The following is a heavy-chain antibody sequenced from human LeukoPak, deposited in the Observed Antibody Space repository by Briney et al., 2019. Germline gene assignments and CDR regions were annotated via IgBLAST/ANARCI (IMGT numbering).Heavy chain of an antibody. CDR3: AKRGNPAVGHYYLDV. J-gene: IGHJ6*03. Sequence: GGSLRLSCAASGFTFSSYDMSWVRQAPGKGLEWVSSITLSGANTFYADSVMGRFTISRDNSKNTLYLQMNSLSAEDTAVYYCAKRGNPAVGHYYLDVWGEGTPVSVSS. D-gene: IGHD2-2*01. CDR1: GFTFSSYD. V-gene: IGHV3-23*01. CDR2: ITLSGANT.